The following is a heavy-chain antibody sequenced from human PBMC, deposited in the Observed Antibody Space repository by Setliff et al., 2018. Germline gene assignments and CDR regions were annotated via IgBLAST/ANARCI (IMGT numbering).Heavy chain of an antibody. D-gene: IGHD6-25*01. CDR1: GDSFSDYS. CDR2: SRNKLSGGFI. J-gene: IGHJ4*02. V-gene: IGHV3-72*01. Sequence: LSLTCAVYGDSFSDYSFDWVRQAQGKGLEWVGRSRNKLSGGFIEYAASVKGRFTISRDDSKNSVFLQMNSLTSDDTAVYYCARAGLAAAGRKGVFDHWGQGTLVTVSS. CDR3: ARAGLAAAGRKGVFDH.